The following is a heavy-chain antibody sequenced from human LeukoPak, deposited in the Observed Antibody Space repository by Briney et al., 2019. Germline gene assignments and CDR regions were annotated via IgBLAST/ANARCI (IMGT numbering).Heavy chain of an antibody. CDR3: AKSRAVASYYYGMDV. V-gene: IGHV4-34*01. CDR1: GGSFSGYY. D-gene: IGHD2-15*01. Sequence: SETLSLTCAVYGGSFSGYYWSWIRQPPGKGLEWIGEINHSGSTNYNPSLKSRVTISVDTSKNQFSLKLSSVTAADTAVYYCAKSRAVASYYYGMDVWGQGTTVTVSS. J-gene: IGHJ6*02. CDR2: INHSGST.